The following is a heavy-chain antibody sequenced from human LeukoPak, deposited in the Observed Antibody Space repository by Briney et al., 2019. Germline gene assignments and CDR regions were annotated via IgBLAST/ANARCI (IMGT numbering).Heavy chain of an antibody. J-gene: IGHJ3*02. V-gene: IGHV3-66*04. CDR2: IYSGGTT. CDR1: GFTVSSNY. CDR3: ASQSTPVLPFDI. Sequence: GGSLRLSCAVSGFTVSSNYISWVRQAPGKGLEWGSVIYSGGTTYYADSVKGRFTISRDNSKNTLYLQMNSLRAEDTAVYYCASQSTPVLPFDIWGQGTMVTVSS.